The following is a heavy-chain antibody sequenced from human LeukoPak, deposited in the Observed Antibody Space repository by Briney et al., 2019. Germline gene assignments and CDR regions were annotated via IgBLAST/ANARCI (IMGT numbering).Heavy chain of an antibody. D-gene: IGHD6-13*01. J-gene: IGHJ4*02. V-gene: IGHV3-30*01. CDR2: VSYDGGAK. Sequence: PGKSLRLSCAASGFTFSSYAIHWVRQAPGKGLEWVAVVSYDGGAKYYADSVKGRFTISRDNSKNTVYLQMDSLRPDDTAMYYCARAGGDSSWFYWGQGALVTVPS. CDR3: ARAGGDSSWFY. CDR1: GFTFSSYA.